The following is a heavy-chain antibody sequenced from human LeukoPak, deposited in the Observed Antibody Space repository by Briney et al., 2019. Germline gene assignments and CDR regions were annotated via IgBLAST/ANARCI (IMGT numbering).Heavy chain of an antibody. V-gene: IGHV3-33*01. CDR2: VWYDGSSK. Sequence: PGRSLRLSCAASGFSFNTYNMNWVRQAPGKGLERVAVVWYDGSSKYYADSVKGRFIVSRDNSKNKVYLQMNGLRAEDAAVYYCVRDSVRRGSSFRPYSYYGMDVWGQGTTVTVSS. CDR3: VRDSVRRGSSFRPYSYYGMDV. J-gene: IGHJ6*02. D-gene: IGHD6-6*01. CDR1: GFSFNTYN.